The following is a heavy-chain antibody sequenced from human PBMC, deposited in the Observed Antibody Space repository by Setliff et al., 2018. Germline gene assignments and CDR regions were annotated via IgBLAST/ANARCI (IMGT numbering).Heavy chain of an antibody. CDR3: ARGPGQYYDILNGYFKGAPDF. V-gene: IGHV4-61*09. D-gene: IGHD3-9*01. Sequence: SETLSLTCTVSGDSITNGNNYWTWIRQPAGKGLEWIGQIYSSGYTEYNLSLKSRVTMSLDASENQFSLKLSSVTAADTAVYYCARGPGQYYDILNGYFKGAPDFWGQGTRVTVSS. CDR2: IYSSGYT. CDR1: GDSITNGNNY. J-gene: IGHJ4*02.